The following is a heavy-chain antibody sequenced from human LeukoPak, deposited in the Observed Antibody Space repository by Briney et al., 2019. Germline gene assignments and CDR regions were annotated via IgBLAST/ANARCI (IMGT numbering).Heavy chain of an antibody. V-gene: IGHV1-46*01. CDR3: ARDRDPSYYDSSGYLDY. CDR1: GYTFTSYY. J-gene: IGHJ4*02. Sequence: ASVKVSCKVYGYTFTSYYMHWVRQAPGQGLEWMGIINPSGGSTRYAQKFQGRITMTRDTSTSTVYMELSSLRSGDTAIYYCARDRDPSYYDSSGYLDYWGQGTLVTVSS. CDR2: INPSGGST. D-gene: IGHD3-22*01.